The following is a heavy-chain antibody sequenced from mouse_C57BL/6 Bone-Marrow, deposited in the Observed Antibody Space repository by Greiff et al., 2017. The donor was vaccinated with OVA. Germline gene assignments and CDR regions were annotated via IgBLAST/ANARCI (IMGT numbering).Heavy chain of an antibody. V-gene: IGHV1-64*01. CDR2: IHPNSGST. J-gene: IGHJ2*01. Sequence: QVQLKQPGAELVKPGASVKLSCKASGYTFTSYWMHWVKQRPGQGLEWIGMIHPNSGSTNYNEKFKSKATLTVDKSSSTTYMQLSSLTSEDSAVYYCASYSNGDYWGQGTTLTVSS. CDR3: ASYSNGDY. CDR1: GYTFTSYW. D-gene: IGHD2-5*01.